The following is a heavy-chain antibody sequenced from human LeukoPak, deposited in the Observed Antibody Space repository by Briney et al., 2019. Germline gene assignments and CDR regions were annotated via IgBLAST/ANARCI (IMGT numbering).Heavy chain of an antibody. CDR2: ISSSSSYI. D-gene: IGHD6-13*01. V-gene: IGHV3-21*01. CDR1: GFTFSSYS. J-gene: IGHJ4*02. Sequence: GGSLRLPCAASGFTFSSYSMNWVRQAPGKGLEWVSSISSSSSYIYYAGSVKGRFTISRDNAKNSLYLQMNSLRAEDTAVYYCARDIPTYSSSWPIDYWGQGTLVTVSS. CDR3: ARDIPTYSSSWPIDY.